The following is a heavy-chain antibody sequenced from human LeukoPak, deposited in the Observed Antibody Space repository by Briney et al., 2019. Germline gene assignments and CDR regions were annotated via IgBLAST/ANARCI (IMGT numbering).Heavy chain of an antibody. Sequence: GGSLRLSCAASEFTFSAYWMTWVRQAPGKGLEWVANIKQDGNEKNYVDSVKGRFTISRDNAKNSLYLQMNTLRAEDTAVYYCVRDGVYSDFYSYHYYMDVWGKGTTVTVSS. D-gene: IGHD4-11*01. J-gene: IGHJ6*03. V-gene: IGHV3-7*01. CDR1: EFTFSAYW. CDR2: IKQDGNEK. CDR3: VRDGVYSDFYSYHYYMDV.